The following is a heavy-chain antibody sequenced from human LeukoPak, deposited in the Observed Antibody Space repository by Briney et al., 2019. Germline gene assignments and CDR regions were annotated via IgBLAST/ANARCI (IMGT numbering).Heavy chain of an antibody. CDR3: VKVRGRARVGYFDY. Sequence: GGSLRLSCAASGFTFSSSRIHWVRQAPGKGLVWVSRINKGGSVIDYAESVKGRFSISRDNAKNTLYLQMNSLRVEDTAIYYCVKVRGRARVGYFDYWGQGALVTVSS. V-gene: IGHV3-74*01. D-gene: IGHD1-26*01. J-gene: IGHJ4*02. CDR2: INKGGSVI. CDR1: GFTFSSSR.